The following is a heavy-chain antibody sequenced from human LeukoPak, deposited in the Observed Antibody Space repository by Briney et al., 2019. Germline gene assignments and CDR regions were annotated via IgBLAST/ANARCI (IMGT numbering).Heavy chain of an antibody. CDR2: ISSSSSYI. J-gene: IGHJ6*02. D-gene: IGHD3-3*01. CDR3: ARDRNDFWSGYPYYYYYGMDV. CDR1: GFTSSSYS. Sequence: GGSLRLSCAASGFTSSSYSMNWVRQAPGKGLEWVSSISSSSSYIYYADSVKGRFTISRDNAKYSLYLQMNSLRAEDTAVYYCARDRNDFWSGYPYYYYYGMDVWGQGTTVTVSS. V-gene: IGHV3-21*01.